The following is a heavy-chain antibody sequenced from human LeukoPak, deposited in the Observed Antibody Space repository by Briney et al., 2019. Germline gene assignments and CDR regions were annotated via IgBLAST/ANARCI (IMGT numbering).Heavy chain of an antibody. D-gene: IGHD3-22*01. CDR3: AKWGYYYDSSGYNAFDI. CDR2: INSDGSST. J-gene: IGHJ3*02. V-gene: IGHV3-74*01. Sequence: PGGSLRLSCAASGFTFSSYWMHWVRQAPGKGLVWVSRINSDGSSTSYADFVKGRFTISRDNSKNTLYLQMNSLRAEDTAVYYCAKWGYYYDSSGYNAFDIWGQGTMVTVSS. CDR1: GFTFSSYW.